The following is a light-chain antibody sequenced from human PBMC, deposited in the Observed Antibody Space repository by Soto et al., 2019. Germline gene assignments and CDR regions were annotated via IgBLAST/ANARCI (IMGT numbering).Light chain of an antibody. CDR3: QQYGSSGT. J-gene: IGKJ1*01. CDR1: QSVSNNY. V-gene: IGKV3-20*01. CDR2: GAS. Sequence: EIVLTQSPGTLSLSPGERATLSWRASQSVSNNYLAWYQQNPGPAPRLLIYGASNRATGIPDRFSGSGSGTDFPLPISRLEPEDFAVYYCQQYGSSGTLGQGTKVDIK.